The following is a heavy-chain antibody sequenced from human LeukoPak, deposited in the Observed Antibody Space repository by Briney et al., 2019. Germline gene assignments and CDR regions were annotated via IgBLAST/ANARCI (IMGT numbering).Heavy chain of an antibody. V-gene: IGHV1-69*04. CDR1: GYTFTNYG. Sequence: SVKVSCKASGYTFTNYGISWVRQAPGQGLEWMGRIIPTLNVANFAQKFRGRVSITADKSTNTAHLELSNLRSEDTAVYYCTREGVYSPDPTSYHRLPFDIWGKGTLVIVFS. D-gene: IGHD3-16*02. CDR2: IIPTLNVA. J-gene: IGHJ3*02. CDR3: TREGVYSPDPTSYHRLPFDI.